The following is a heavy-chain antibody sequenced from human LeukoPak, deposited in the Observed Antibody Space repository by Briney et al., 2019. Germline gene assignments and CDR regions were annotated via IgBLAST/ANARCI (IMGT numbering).Heavy chain of an antibody. V-gene: IGHV3-23*01. CDR3: AKSIHPDGYSSSWFFDY. CDR2: ISGSGAGT. D-gene: IGHD6-13*01. CDR1: GFTFTNYA. Sequence: GGSLRLSCAASGFTFTNYAMNWVRQAPGKGLEWVSAISGSGAGTYYADSVKGRFTISRDSSKNTLYLQMNSLRAEDTAVYYCAKSIHPDGYSSSWFFDYWGQGTLVSVSS. J-gene: IGHJ4*02.